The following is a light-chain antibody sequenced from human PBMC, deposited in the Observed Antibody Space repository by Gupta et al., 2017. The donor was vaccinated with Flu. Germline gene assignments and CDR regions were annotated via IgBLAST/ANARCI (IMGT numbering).Light chain of an antibody. V-gene: IGLV2-11*01. CDR2: DVT. CDR1: SSDVGNYNY. J-gene: IGLJ1*01. Sequence: QSALTQPRSVSGSPGQSVTISCIGPSSDVGNYNYVSWYQQHPGKAPKLMIYDVTKRPSGVPDRSSGSKSGNTASLTISGLQAEDEADYYCCSYAGTDTFNVFGSGTKVTVL. CDR3: CSYAGTDTFNV.